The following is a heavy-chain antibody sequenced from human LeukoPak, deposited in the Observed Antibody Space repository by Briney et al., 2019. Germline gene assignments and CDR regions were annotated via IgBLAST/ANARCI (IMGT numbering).Heavy chain of an antibody. CDR2: MSGDEKNT. D-gene: IGHD3-9*01. CDR3: AKDPNYDILTGPYYYYFYGMAV. Sequence: GGSLRLSCAASGFTFSNYGMHWVRQAPGKGLEWVAVMSGDEKNTYYTNSVKGRFTISRDNSKNTLYLQMNSLRPEDTALYYCAKDPNYDILTGPYYYYFYGMAVWGQGTTVTVSS. J-gene: IGHJ6*02. CDR1: GFTFSNYG. V-gene: IGHV3-30*18.